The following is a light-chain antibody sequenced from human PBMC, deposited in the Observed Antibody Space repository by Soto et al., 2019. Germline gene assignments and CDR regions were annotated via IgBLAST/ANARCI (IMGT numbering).Light chain of an antibody. CDR2: ESS. CDR3: QQAKSSPFT. Sequence: DIQMTQSPSSVSASVGDRVTITCRASQGISSWLAWYQQKPGKAPKLLIYESSNLQSGVPSRCSGSGSWTEFTLTIIRLQHEDYATYYCQQAKSSPFTFGQGTRLDIK. J-gene: IGKJ5*01. V-gene: IGKV1D-12*01. CDR1: QGISSW.